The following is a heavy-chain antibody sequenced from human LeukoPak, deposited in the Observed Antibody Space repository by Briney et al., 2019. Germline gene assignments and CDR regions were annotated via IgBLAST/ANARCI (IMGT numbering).Heavy chain of an antibody. CDR3: AGPYCSGGSCYFDY. Sequence: GGSLRLSCAASGFTFSSYAMSWVRQAPGKGLEWVSAISGSGGSTYYADSVKGRFTISRDNSKNTLYLQMNSLRAEDTAVYYCAGPYCSGGSCYFDYWGQGTLATVSS. J-gene: IGHJ4*02. D-gene: IGHD2-15*01. V-gene: IGHV3-23*01. CDR2: ISGSGGST. CDR1: GFTFSSYA.